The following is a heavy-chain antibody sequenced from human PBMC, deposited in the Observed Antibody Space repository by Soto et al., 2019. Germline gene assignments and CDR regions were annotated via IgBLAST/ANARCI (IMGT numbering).Heavy chain of an antibody. CDR3: ARLRKDCSSNSFYAQFDP. J-gene: IGHJ5*02. CDR2: IYYIFST. CDR1: GGSISSYY. V-gene: IGHV4-59*01. Sequence: PSETLSLTCTVSGGSISSYYWIWIRQPPVNGLEFIGYIYYIFSTNYNPSLKSRFTISLYTSKNHFSLKLISFTAAYPAVYYCARLRKDCSSNSFYAQFDPWGQGTLVTVSS. D-gene: IGHD2-2*01.